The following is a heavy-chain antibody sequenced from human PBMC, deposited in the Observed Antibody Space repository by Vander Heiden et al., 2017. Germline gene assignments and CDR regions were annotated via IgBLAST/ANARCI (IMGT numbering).Heavy chain of an antibody. V-gene: IGHV3-74*01. D-gene: IGHD4-17*01. Sequence: FTISRDNAKNTLYLQMNSLRAEDTAVYYCAMSGDYGQFDYWGQGTLVTVSS. J-gene: IGHJ4*02. CDR3: AMSGDYGQFDY.